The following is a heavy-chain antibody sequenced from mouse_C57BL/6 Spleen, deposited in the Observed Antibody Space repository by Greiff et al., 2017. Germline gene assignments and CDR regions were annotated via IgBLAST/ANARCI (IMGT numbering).Heavy chain of an antibody. Sequence: QVQLQQPGAELVKPGASVKVSCKASGYTFTSYWMHWVKQRPGQGLEWIGRIHPSDSDTNYNQKFKGKATLTVDKSSSPAYMQLSSLTSEDSAVYYCAICSNDWYFGVWGTGTTVTVSS. D-gene: IGHD2-5*01. CDR2: IHPSDSDT. V-gene: IGHV1-74*01. CDR1: GYTFTSYW. J-gene: IGHJ1*03. CDR3: AICSNDWYFGV.